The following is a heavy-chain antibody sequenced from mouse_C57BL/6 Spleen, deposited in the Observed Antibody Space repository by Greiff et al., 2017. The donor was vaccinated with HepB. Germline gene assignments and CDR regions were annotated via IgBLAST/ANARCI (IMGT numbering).Heavy chain of an antibody. D-gene: IGHD1-1*01. CDR1: GYTFTSYW. V-gene: IGHV1-64*01. J-gene: IGHJ2*01. CDR3: APITTYYFDY. Sequence: QVQLQQPGAELVKPGASVKLSCKASGYTFTSYWMHWVKQRPGQGLEWIGMIHPNSGSTNYNEKFKSKATLTVDKSSSTAYMQLISLTSEDSAVYYCAPITTYYFDYWGQGTTLTVSS. CDR2: IHPNSGST.